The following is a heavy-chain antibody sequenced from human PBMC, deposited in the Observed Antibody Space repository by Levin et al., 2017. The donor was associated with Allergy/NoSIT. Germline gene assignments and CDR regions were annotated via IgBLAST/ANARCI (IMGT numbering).Heavy chain of an antibody. Sequence: ASVKVSCKASGYTFTSYDINWVRQATGQGLEWMGWMNPNSGNTGYAQKFQGRVTMTRNTSISTAYMELSSLRSEDTAVYYCARGPTANRLVLVVVPAGVMDVWGQGTTVTVSS. CDR3: ARGPTANRLVLVVVPAGVMDV. V-gene: IGHV1-8*01. CDR1: GYTFTSYD. J-gene: IGHJ6*02. CDR2: MNPNSGNT. D-gene: IGHD2-2*01.